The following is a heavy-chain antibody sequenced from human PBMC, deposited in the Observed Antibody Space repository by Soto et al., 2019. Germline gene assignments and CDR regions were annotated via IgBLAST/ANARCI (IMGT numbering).Heavy chain of an antibody. CDR3: ARDLHYCSSTSCYYWFDP. V-gene: IGHV1-2*04. Sequence: ASVKVSCKASGYTFTGYYMHWVRQAPGQGLEWMGWINPNSGGTNYAQKFQGWVTMTRDTSISTAYMEPSRLRSDDTAVYYCARDLHYCSSTSCYYWFDPWGQGTLVTVSS. D-gene: IGHD2-2*01. J-gene: IGHJ5*02. CDR2: INPNSGGT. CDR1: GYTFTGYY.